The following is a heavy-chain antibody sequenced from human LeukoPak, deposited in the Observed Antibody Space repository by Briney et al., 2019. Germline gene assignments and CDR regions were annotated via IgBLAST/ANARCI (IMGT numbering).Heavy chain of an antibody. V-gene: IGHV4-30-4*01. D-gene: IGHD3-9*01. CDR3: ARLHILTGRYFDL. CDR2: IYYSGST. CDR1: GGSISSGDYY. Sequence: SETPSLTCSVSGGSISSGDYYWSWIRQPPGKGLEWIGYIYYSGSTFYNPSLKSRVTISVDTSKNQFSLKLTSVTAADTAVYYCARLHILTGRYFDLWGRGTLVTVSS. J-gene: IGHJ2*01.